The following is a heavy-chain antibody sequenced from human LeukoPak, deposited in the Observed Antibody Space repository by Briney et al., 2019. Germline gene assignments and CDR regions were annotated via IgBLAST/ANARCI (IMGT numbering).Heavy chain of an antibody. D-gene: IGHD2-2*01. CDR2: ISGSGGST. J-gene: IGHJ4*02. V-gene: IGHV3-23*01. Sequence: GGSLRLSCAASGFTFSSYAMSWVRQAPGKGLEGVSAISGSGGSTYYADSVKGRFTISRDNSKNTLYLQMNSLRAEDTAVYYCAKVLLGYCSSTSCGTFDYWGQGTLVTVSS. CDR3: AKVLLGYCSSTSCGTFDY. CDR1: GFTFSSYA.